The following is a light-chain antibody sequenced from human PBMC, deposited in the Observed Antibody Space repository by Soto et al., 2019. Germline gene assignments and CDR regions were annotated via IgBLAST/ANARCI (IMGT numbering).Light chain of an antibody. J-gene: IGKJ1*01. CDR3: MQALLAPWT. V-gene: IGKV2-28*01. Sequence: EIVMTQSPLSLSVTPGEPASISCRSSQSLLHSNGYSYLDWYLQKPGQSPQLLIYLGSNRASGVPDRFSGSGSGTDFTLKISRVEAEDVGIYYCMQALLAPWTFGQGTKVEIK. CDR2: LGS. CDR1: QSLLHSNGYSY.